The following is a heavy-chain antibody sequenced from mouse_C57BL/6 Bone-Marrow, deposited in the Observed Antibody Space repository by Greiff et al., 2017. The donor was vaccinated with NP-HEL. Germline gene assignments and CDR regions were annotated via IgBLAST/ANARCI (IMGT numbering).Heavy chain of an antibody. CDR3: ARGGDYGKACRSIDY. CDR1: GYTFTSYG. CDR2: ISPRSGNT. V-gene: IGHV1-81*01. Sequence: QVQLQQSGAELARPGASVKLSCKASGYTFTSYGISWVKQRTGQGLEWIGEISPRSGNTYYNEKFKCKATLTADKSSSTAYMELRSLTSEDSAVYICARGGDYGKACRSIDYWGQGTSVTVSS. J-gene: IGHJ4*01. D-gene: IGHD2-1*01.